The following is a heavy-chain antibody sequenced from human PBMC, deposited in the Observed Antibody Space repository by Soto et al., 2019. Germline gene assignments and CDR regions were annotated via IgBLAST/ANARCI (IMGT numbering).Heavy chain of an antibody. CDR2: ISAYNGNT. J-gene: IGHJ5*02. D-gene: IGHD2-2*01. CDR3: ARVRYQYLYNWFDP. CDR1: GYTFTSYG. Sequence: QVQLVQSGAEVKKPGASVKVSCKASGYTFTSYGISWVRQAPGQGLEWMGWISAYNGNTNYAQKLQGRVTMTTDTTASTAYMELRSLRSDDTAVYSCARVRYQYLYNWFDPWGQGTLVTVSS. V-gene: IGHV1-18*01.